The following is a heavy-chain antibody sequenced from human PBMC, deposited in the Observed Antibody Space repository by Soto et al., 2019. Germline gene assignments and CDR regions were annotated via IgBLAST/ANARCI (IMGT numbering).Heavy chain of an antibody. V-gene: IGHV1-69*13. Sequence: GASVKVSWKASGGTFSSYAISWVRQAPGQGLEWMGGIIPIFGTANYAQKFQGRVTITADESTSTAYMELSSLRSEDTAVYYCARASNREYCSGGSCFFFDYWGQGTLVTVSS. J-gene: IGHJ4*02. CDR2: IIPIFGTA. CDR1: GGTFSSYA. CDR3: ARASNREYCSGGSCFFFDY. D-gene: IGHD2-15*01.